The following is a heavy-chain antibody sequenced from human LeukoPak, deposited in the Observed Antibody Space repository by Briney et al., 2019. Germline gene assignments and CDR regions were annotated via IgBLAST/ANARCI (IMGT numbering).Heavy chain of an antibody. J-gene: IGHJ3*02. CDR2: IYTTGST. CDR3: ARGPRATATQAFDI. Sequence: SETLSLTCTVSDGSITNSYWSWIRQPAGKGLEWIGRIYTTGSTNYNPSLNSRVTMSADTSKNQFSLKLNSVTAADTAVYYCARGPRATATQAFDIWGQGTMVTVSS. D-gene: IGHD2-15*01. V-gene: IGHV4-4*07. CDR1: DGSITNSY.